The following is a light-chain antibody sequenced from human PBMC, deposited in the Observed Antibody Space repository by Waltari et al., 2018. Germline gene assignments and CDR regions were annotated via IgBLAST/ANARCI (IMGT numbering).Light chain of an antibody. CDR3: QYYDSSLSGSHVV. V-gene: IGLV1-40*01. CDR2: GNS. CDR1: SSNIGAGYD. J-gene: IGLJ2*01. Sequence: QSVLTQPPSVSGAPGQRVTIPCTGSSSNIGAGYDVHWYQQLPGTAPKLLIYGNSNRPSGVPDRFSGSKSGTAASLAITGLQAEDEADYYGQYYDSSLSGSHVVFGGGTKLTVL.